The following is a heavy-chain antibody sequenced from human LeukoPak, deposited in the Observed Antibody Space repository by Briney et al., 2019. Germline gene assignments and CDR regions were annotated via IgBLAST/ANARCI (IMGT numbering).Heavy chain of an antibody. Sequence: GALRLSCAASGFTFSSYAMSWVRQAPGKGLEWVSAISGSGGSTYYAGSVKGRFTISRDNSKNTLYLQMNSLRAEDTAVYYCAKDRGTIFGVGDYWGQGTLVTVSS. J-gene: IGHJ4*02. CDR3: AKDRGTIFGVGDY. V-gene: IGHV3-23*01. CDR2: ISGSGGST. CDR1: GFTFSSYA. D-gene: IGHD3-3*01.